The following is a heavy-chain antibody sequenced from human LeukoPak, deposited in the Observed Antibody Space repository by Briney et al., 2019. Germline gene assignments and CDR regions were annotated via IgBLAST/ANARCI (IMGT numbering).Heavy chain of an antibody. V-gene: IGHV4-38-2*02. CDR1: GYSISSGYY. Sequence: SETLSLTCTVSGYSISSGYYWGWIRQPPGKGLEWIGSIYHSGSTNYNPSLKSRVTISVDTSKNQFSLKLSSVTAADTAVYYCARGEYYYYYYMDVWGKGTTVTISS. J-gene: IGHJ6*03. CDR3: ARGEYYYYYYMDV. CDR2: IYHSGST.